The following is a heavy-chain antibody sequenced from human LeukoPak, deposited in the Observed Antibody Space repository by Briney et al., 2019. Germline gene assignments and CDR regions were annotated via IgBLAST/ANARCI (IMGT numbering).Heavy chain of an antibody. V-gene: IGHV3-23*01. J-gene: IGHJ4*02. CDR2: ISDNGGYT. CDR1: GFTLNIYT. Sequence: GGSLRLSCAASGFTLNIYTMSWVRQALGKGLEWVSIISDNGGYTYYADSVKGRFTISRDNSKNTLYLQMNSLRAEDTAIYYCAKSRGIYDNSGWRTFDYWGQGTLVTVSS. CDR3: AKSRGIYDNSGWRTFDY. D-gene: IGHD6-19*01.